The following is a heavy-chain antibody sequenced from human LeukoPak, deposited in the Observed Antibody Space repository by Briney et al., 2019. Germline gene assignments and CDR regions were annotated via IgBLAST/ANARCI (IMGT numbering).Heavy chain of an antibody. CDR1: GFTFSNAW. V-gene: IGHV3-15*01. D-gene: IGHD6-19*01. J-gene: IGHJ1*01. Sequence: GGSLRLSCAASGFTFSNAWMSWVRQVPGKGLEWVGRFKSKTDGGTTDYAAPVKARFTISRDDSRNTLYLHMNSLKIDDAGVYFCATAVAVGLGYFQHWGQGTQVTVSS. CDR2: FKSKTDGGTT. CDR3: ATAVAVGLGYFQH.